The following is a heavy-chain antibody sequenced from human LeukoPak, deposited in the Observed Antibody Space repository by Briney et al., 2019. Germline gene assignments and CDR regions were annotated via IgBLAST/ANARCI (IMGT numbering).Heavy chain of an antibody. V-gene: IGHV3-33*06. D-gene: IGHD5-18*01. CDR2: IWYDGNNK. J-gene: IGHJ4*02. Sequence: GGSLRLSCAASGFTFSGYGMHWVRQAPDKGLEWVAVIWYDGNNKYYADSVKGRFTISRDNSKNTLCLQMNSLRVEDTAVYYCAKDWGYTTMVSYYFDYWGQGALVTVSS. CDR1: GFTFSGYG. CDR3: AKDWGYTTMVSYYFDY.